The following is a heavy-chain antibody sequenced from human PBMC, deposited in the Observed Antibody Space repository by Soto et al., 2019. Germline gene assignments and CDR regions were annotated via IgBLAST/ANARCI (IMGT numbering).Heavy chain of an antibody. V-gene: IGHV3-33*01. J-gene: IGHJ5*02. Sequence: WGSLRLSCAASGFTFISDGVHFFRHSPFKWLEWVAVIWYDGSNKYYADSVKGRFTISRDNSKSTLYLQMNSLRAEDTAVYYCARDNYYDSSGYYGWFDPWGQGTLVTVSS. CDR2: IWYDGSNK. D-gene: IGHD3-22*01. CDR3: ARDNYYDSSGYYGWFDP. CDR1: GFTFISDG.